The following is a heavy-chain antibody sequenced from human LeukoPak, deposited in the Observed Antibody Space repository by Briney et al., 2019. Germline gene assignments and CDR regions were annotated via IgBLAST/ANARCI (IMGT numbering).Heavy chain of an antibody. CDR1: GFTFSSYT. CDR3: ARYSSSSGGPSYFLDY. J-gene: IGHJ4*02. D-gene: IGHD6-6*01. V-gene: IGHV3-21*01. Sequence: GGSLRLSCAASGFTFSSYTMNWVRQAPGRGPEWVSSISSISSYIFYADSVKGRFTISRDNAKNTVYLQINNLRAEDTAVYFCARYSSSSGGPSYFLDYWGQGTLVTVSS. CDR2: ISSISSYI.